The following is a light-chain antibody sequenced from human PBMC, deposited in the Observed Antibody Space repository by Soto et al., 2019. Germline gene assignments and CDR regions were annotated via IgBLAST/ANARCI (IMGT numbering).Light chain of an antibody. CDR2: DVS. Sequence: QSALTQPASVSGSPGQSIAISCTGTSSDVGGYNYVSWYQHHPGKAPTVMIYDVSNRPSGVSDRFSGSKSGNTASLTISGLQADDEVDYYCSSYTSSSTYVFGTGTKVTVL. CDR3: SSYTSSSTYV. V-gene: IGLV2-14*03. J-gene: IGLJ1*01. CDR1: SSDVGGYNY.